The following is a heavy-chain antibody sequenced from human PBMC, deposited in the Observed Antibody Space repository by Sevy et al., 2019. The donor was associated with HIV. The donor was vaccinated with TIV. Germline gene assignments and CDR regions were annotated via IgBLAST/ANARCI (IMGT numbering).Heavy chain of an antibody. J-gene: IGHJ5*02. D-gene: IGHD3-10*01. V-gene: IGHV4-39*07. Sequence: SETLSLTCTVSGGSISRSSYYWGWIRQPPGQGLVWIGSMSQSGSTYYNPSLGSRVTISVDTSKNQLSLQLRSVTAADTAVYYCVKDRSNYYDSGSYYRTNVAGSAWFDPWGQGTLVTVSS. CDR3: VKDRSNYYDSGSYYRTNVAGSAWFDP. CDR2: MSQSGST. CDR1: GGSISRSSYY.